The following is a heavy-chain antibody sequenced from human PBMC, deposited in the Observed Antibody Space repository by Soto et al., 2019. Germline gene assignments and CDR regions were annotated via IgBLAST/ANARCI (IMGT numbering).Heavy chain of an antibody. CDR2: IYYSGST. J-gene: IGHJ4*02. Sequence: SETLSLTCTVAGGSISSYYWSWIRQTPGKGLEWIGYIYYSGSTNYNPSLKSRVTISVDTSKNQFSLKLSSVTAADTAVYYCARRGSGSDPIDYWGQGTLVTVSS. V-gene: IGHV4-59*01. CDR3: ARRGSGSDPIDY. D-gene: IGHD1-26*01. CDR1: GGSISSYY.